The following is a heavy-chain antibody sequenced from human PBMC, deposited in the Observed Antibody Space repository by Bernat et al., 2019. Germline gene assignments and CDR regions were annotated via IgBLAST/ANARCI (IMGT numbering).Heavy chain of an antibody. Sequence: EVQLVESGGGLVQPGGSLRLSCAASGFTFSSYEMNWVRQAPGKGLEWVSYISSSGSTIYYADSVKGRFTISRDNAKNSLYLQMNSLRAEDTAVYYFARITTRDAFDIWGQVTMVTVSS. D-gene: IGHD4-17*01. J-gene: IGHJ3*02. CDR2: ISSSGSTI. V-gene: IGHV3-48*03. CDR3: ARITTRDAFDI. CDR1: GFTFSSYE.